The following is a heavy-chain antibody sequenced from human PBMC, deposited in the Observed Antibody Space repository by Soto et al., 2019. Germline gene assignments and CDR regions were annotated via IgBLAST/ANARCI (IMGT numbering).Heavy chain of an antibody. CDR2: ISGSGDST. J-gene: IGHJ6*02. V-gene: IGHV3-23*01. CDR1: GFTFYSYA. CDR3: ARVWERTVTTRNYFYGIDV. Sequence: GGSLRLSCAASGFTFYSYAMTWVRQAPGKALEWVSTISGSGDSTYYADSVKGRFSISRDNYKNTVSLQMNSLRAEDTAVYFCARVWERTVTTRNYFYGIDVWGRGTTVTVSS. D-gene: IGHD4-17*01.